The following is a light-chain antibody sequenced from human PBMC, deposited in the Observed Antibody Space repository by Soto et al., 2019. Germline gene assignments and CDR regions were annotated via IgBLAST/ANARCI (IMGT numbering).Light chain of an antibody. Sequence: DIQMTQSPSAMSASVGDGVTITCRASQGISNYLAWFQQHPGKVTKRLIYFASSLQSGVPSRFSGSGSGTQFTLTISGLQPEDFATYYCLRCSSYPLTFGQVTNV. J-gene: IGKJ1*01. V-gene: IGKV1-17*03. CDR3: LRCSSYPLT. CDR2: FAS. CDR1: QGISNY.